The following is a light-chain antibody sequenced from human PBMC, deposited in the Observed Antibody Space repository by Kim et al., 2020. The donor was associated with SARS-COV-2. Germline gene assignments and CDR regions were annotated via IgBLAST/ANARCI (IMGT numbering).Light chain of an antibody. CDR1: SSDVGGYNY. J-gene: IGLJ2*01. CDR2: DVS. CDR3: SSYTSSSTLV. V-gene: IGLV2-14*01. Sequence: QSVLTQPASVSGSPGQSITISCTGTSSDVGGYNYVSSYQQHPGKAPKLMIYDVSKRPSGVSNRFSGSKSGNTASLTISGLQAEDEADYYCSSYTSSSTLVFGGGTQLTVL.